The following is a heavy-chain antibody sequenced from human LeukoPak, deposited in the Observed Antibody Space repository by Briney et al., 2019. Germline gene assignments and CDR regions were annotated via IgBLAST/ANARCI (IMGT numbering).Heavy chain of an antibody. J-gene: IGHJ4*02. CDR3: ARTMTGAFFDY. V-gene: IGHV3-74*01. D-gene: IGHD3-9*01. Sequence: GGSLRLSCTASGFTFSTYWIHWVRQAPGKGLVWVSHINGDGSSTSYADSVKGRFAISRNNAKNTLYLQMNSLRAEDTAVYYCARTMTGAFFDYWGQGALVTVSS. CDR2: INGDGSST. CDR1: GFTFSTYW.